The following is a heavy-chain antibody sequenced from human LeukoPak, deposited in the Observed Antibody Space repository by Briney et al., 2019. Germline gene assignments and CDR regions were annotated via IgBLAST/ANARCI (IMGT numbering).Heavy chain of an antibody. CDR2: INHSGST. J-gene: IGHJ4*02. CDR1: GGSFSGYY. V-gene: IGHV4-34*01. D-gene: IGHD3-16*01. CDR3: ARLVLSYGNAFDH. Sequence: PSETLSLTCAVYGGSFSGYYWSWIRQPPGKGLEWIGEINHSGSTNYNPSLRSRVTISVDTSKNHFSLRLSSVTAADTAVYYCARLVLSYGNAFDHWGQGNLVTVSS.